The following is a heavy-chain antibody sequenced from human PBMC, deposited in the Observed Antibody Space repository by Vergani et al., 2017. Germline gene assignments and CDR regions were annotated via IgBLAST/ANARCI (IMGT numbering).Heavy chain of an antibody. CDR3: ARDDYYGSGSYYKIDYYYGMDV. CDR2: ISAYNGNT. V-gene: IGHV1-18*01. CDR1: GGTFSSYA. D-gene: IGHD3-10*01. Sequence: QVQLVQSGAEVKKPGSSVKVSCKASGGTFSSYAISWVRQAPGQGLEWMGWISAYNGNTNYAQKLQGRVNMTTYTSTSTAYMELRSLRSDETAVCYCARDDYYGSGSYYKIDYYYGMDVWGQGTTVTVSS. J-gene: IGHJ6*02.